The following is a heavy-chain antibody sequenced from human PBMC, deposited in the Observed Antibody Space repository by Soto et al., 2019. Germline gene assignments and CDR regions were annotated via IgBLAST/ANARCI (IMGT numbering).Heavy chain of an antibody. V-gene: IGHV1-69*02. CDR1: GDTFSSST. J-gene: IGHJ5*01. CDR3: ALVCYSESWTLDS. Sequence: QVQLVQSGAEVKKPGSSVKVSCKASGDTFSSSTLSWVRQGPGQGLEWMVRIIPLVGIANYAQKFQGRITINADKSTYPVDMELSSLNSEDTEVYYCALVCYSESWTLDSWGQGTRVIVSS. D-gene: IGHD1-26*01. CDR2: IIPLVGIA.